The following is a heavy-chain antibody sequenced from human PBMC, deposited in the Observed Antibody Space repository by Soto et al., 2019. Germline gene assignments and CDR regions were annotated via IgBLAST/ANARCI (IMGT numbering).Heavy chain of an antibody. J-gene: IGHJ4*02. CDR2: IGTASDT. D-gene: IGHD4-17*01. CDR3: VREAYGDYVLDS. V-gene: IGHV3-13*01. CDR1: GFTFSSYD. Sequence: PGGSLRLSCAASGFTFSSYDMHWVRQTTGKGLEWVSTIGTASDTYYAGSVKGRFTISRENAKNSLYLQMNSLRAGDTAMYYCVREAYGDYVLDSWGQGALVTVSS.